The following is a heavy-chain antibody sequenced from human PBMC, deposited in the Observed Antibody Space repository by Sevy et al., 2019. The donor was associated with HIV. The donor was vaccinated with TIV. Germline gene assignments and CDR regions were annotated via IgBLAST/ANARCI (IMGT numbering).Heavy chain of an antibody. CDR2: IYSSGST. Sequence: SEILSLTCSVSGGSISSYYWNWIRQPPGKGLERIGYIYSSGSTNYNPSLKSQVTISVDMSKNQFSLKLSSVTAADTAVYYCARSHLAFCGGDCFSPYYFDSWGQGTLVTVSS. J-gene: IGHJ4*02. CDR3: ARSHLAFCGGDCFSPYYFDS. CDR1: GGSISSYY. D-gene: IGHD2-21*01. V-gene: IGHV4-59*01.